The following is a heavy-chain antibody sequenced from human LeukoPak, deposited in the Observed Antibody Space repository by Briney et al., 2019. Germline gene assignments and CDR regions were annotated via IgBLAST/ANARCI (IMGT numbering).Heavy chain of an antibody. CDR2: INHRGST. D-gene: IGHD5-12*01. V-gene: IGHV4-34*01. J-gene: IGHJ5*02. Sequence: SETLSLTCAVYGGSFSGYYWSWIRQPPGKGLEWIGEINHRGSTNYDPSLKSRVTISVDTSKNQFSLKLSSVTAADTAVYYCARKRGYSGYANWFDPWGQGTLVTVSS. CDR3: ARKRGYSGYANWFDP. CDR1: GGSFSGYY.